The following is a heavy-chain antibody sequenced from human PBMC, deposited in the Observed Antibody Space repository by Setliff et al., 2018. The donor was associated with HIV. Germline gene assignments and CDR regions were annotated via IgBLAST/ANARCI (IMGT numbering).Heavy chain of an antibody. CDR2: IYTSGST. CDR3: ARDQSGPKESYYYYYMDV. D-gene: IGHD3-10*01. Sequence: PSETLSLTCTVSGGSISSYYWSWIRQPAGKGLEWIGRIYTSGSTNYNPSLKSRVTMSVDTSKNQFSLKLSSVTAADTAVYYCARDQSGPKESYYYYYMDVWGKGATVTVSS. J-gene: IGHJ6*03. V-gene: IGHV4-4*07. CDR1: GGSISSYY.